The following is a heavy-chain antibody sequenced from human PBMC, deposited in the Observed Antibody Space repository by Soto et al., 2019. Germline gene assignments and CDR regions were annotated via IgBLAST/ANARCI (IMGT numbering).Heavy chain of an antibody. CDR3: ARGFYDILTGGPAWFDP. CDR2: INAYNGNT. CDR1: GYTFTSYG. V-gene: IGHV1-18*01. Sequence: ASVKVSCKASGYTFTSYGISWVRQAPGQGLEWMGWINAYNGNTNYAQKLQGRVTMTTNTSTSTAYMELSSLRSEDTAVYYCARGFYDILTGGPAWFDPWGQGTLVTVSS. D-gene: IGHD3-9*01. J-gene: IGHJ5*02.